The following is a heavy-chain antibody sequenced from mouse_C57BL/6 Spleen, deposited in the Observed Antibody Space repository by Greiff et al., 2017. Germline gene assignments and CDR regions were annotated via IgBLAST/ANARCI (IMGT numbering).Heavy chain of an antibody. J-gene: IGHJ1*03. D-gene: IGHD2-1*01. CDR3: ARERDYGNNKWYFEV. CDR2: IYPGSGST. CDR1: GYTFTSYW. Sequence: QVQLQQPGAELVKPGASVKMSCTASGYTFTSYWITWVKQRPGQGLEWIGDIYPGSGSTNYNEKFKSKATLTVDTSSSTAYLQLSSLTSEDSAVYNCARERDYGNNKWYFEVWGTGSTVTGSS. V-gene: IGHV1-55*01.